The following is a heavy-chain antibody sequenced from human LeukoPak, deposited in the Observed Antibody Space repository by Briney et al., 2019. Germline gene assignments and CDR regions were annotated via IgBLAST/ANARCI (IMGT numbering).Heavy chain of an antibody. D-gene: IGHD3-10*01. Sequence: PSETLSLTCTVSRVSISTSNYYWGWVRQPPGKALEWIGNIFYTGSTYYSPSLKSRVSISLETSTNQFSLLLISVTSADTAVYYCAKSKGYGLIDIWGQGTMVTVSS. CDR3: AKSKGYGLIDI. V-gene: IGHV4-39*07. CDR2: IFYTGST. J-gene: IGHJ3*02. CDR1: RVSISTSNYY.